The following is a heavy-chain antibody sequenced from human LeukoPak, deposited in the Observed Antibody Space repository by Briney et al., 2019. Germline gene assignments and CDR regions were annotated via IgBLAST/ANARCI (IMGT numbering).Heavy chain of an antibody. J-gene: IGHJ6*02. CDR3: ARGVSHHYYGMDV. V-gene: IGHV3-33*01. CDR2: IWYDGSRI. CDR1: GFTFSSYG. D-gene: IGHD3-16*01. Sequence: PGGSLRLSCAASGFTFSSYGVHWVRQAPGKGLEWAAVIWYDGSRIYYADSVKGRFTISRDNSKNTLYLQMNSLRADDTAMYYCARGVSHHYYGMDVWGQGTTVTVSS.